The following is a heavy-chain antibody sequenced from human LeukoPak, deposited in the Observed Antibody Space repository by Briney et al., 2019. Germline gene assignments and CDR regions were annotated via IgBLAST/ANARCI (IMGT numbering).Heavy chain of an antibody. CDR2: ISSSGSTI. D-gene: IGHD3-16*02. V-gene: IGHV3-11*01. J-gene: IGHJ4*02. Sequence: SGGSLRLSCAASGFSFSDYYMSWIRQAPGKGLEWVSYISSSGSTIYYADSVKGRFTISRDNAKNSLYLQMNSLRAEDTAAYYCARGGAYDYVWGSYRSYYFDYWGQGTLVTVSS. CDR3: ARGGAYDYVWGSYRSYYFDY. CDR1: GFSFSDYY.